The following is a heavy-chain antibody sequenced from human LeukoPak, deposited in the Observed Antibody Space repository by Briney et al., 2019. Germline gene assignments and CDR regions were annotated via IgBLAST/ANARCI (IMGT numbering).Heavy chain of an antibody. CDR1: GGTFSSYA. D-gene: IGHD7-27*01. CDR2: IIPIFGTA. V-gene: IGHV1-69*13. Sequence: SVKVSCKASGGTFSSYAISWVRQAPGQGLEWMGGIIPIFGTANYAQKFQGRVTITADESTSTAYMELSSLRSEDTAVYYCARVVFPDHAINWGRYYFDYWGQGTLVTVSS. CDR3: ARVVFPDHAINWGRYYFDY. J-gene: IGHJ4*02.